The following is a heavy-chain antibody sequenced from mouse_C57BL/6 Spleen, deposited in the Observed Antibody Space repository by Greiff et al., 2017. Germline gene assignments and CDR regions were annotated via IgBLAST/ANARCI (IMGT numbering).Heavy chain of an antibody. J-gene: IGHJ1*03. V-gene: IGHV5-6*01. Sequence: EVQGVESGGDLVKPGGSLKLSCAASGFTFSSYGMSWVRQTPDKRLEWVATISSGGSYTYYPDSVKGRFTISRDNAKNTLYLQMSSLKSEDTAMYYCSRHEDIICYGPNWCFDVRGTGTTVTVSS. CDR2: ISSGGSYT. CDR3: SRHEDIICYGPNWCFDV. CDR1: GFTFSSYG. D-gene: IGHD1-1*01.